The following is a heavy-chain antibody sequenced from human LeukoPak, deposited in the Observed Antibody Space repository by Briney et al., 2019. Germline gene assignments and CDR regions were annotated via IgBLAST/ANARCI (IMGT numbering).Heavy chain of an antibody. Sequence: GGSLRLSCAASGFTFSSYAMSWVRQAPGKGLEWVSAISGSGGSTYYADSVKGRFTISRDNSKNTPYLQMNSLRAEDTAVYYCANWGGYAPPFGYWGQGTLVTVSS. CDR2: ISGSGGST. D-gene: IGHD5-12*01. CDR3: ANWGGYAPPFGY. V-gene: IGHV3-23*01. J-gene: IGHJ4*02. CDR1: GFTFSSYA.